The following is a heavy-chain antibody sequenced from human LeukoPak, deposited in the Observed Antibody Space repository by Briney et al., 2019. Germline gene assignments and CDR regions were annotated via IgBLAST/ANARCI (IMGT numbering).Heavy chain of an antibody. CDR1: GFTFSSYA. D-gene: IGHD6-6*01. CDR2: ISYDGSNK. Sequence: PGGSLRLSCAASGFTFSSYAMYWVRQAPGKGLEWVAVISYDGSNKYYADSVKGRFTISRDNSKNTLYLQMNSLRAEDTAVYYFASSIAARFDYWGQGPLVTVSP. CDR3: ASSIAARFDY. J-gene: IGHJ4*02. V-gene: IGHV3-30-3*01.